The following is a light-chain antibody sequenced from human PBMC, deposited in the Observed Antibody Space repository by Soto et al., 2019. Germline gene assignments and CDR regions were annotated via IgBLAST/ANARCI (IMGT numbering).Light chain of an antibody. V-gene: IGLV1-47*01. Sequence: QSVLTQPPSASGTPGQRVTISCSGSGSNIGSNYVYWYQQLPGAAPKLLIYRNNQRPSGVPDRFSGSKSGTSASLAISGLRSEDEADYYCAAWDDSLSGVEFGGGTKLTVL. J-gene: IGLJ2*01. CDR3: AAWDDSLSGVE. CDR2: RNN. CDR1: GSNIGSNY.